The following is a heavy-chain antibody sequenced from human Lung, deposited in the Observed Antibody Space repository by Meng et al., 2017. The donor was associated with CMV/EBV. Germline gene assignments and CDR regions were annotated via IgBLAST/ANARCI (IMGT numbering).Heavy chain of an antibody. CDR1: GYSFSGFY. CDR3: AKSSDNGWSS. D-gene: IGHD6-19*01. Sequence: VQRVQSGAEVKRPGASVKISCQASGYSFSGFYLNWARQAPGHGLEWLGRVNPISDDTHLAQKFEGRITVTRGATINTAFMELTRLRPDDTAVYYCAKSSDNGWSSWGPGTLVPSPQ. CDR2: VNPISDDT. J-gene: IGHJ4*01. V-gene: IGHV1-2*06.